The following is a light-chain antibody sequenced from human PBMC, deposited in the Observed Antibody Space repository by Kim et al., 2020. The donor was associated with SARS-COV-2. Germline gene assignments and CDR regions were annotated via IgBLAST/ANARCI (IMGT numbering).Light chain of an antibody. CDR1: SSDVGGYNY. CDR2: DVN. CDR3: TSYTTSNTWV. J-gene: IGLJ3*02. Sequence: QSALTQPASVSGSPGQSITISCTGTSSDVGGYNYVSWYQQHPGKAPKLMIYDVNTRPSGVSNRFSGSKSVNTASLTISGLQSEDEADYYCTSYTTSNTWVFGGGTQLTVL. V-gene: IGLV2-14*03.